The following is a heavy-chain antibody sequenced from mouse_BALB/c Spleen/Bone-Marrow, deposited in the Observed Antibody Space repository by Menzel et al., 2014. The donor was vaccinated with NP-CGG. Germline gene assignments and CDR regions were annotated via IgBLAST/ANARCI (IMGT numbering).Heavy chain of an antibody. V-gene: IGHV1-18*01. CDR1: GYSFTGYT. D-gene: IGHD2-3*01. J-gene: IGHJ3*01. Sequence: LVESGASMKIPCKASGYSFTGYTLNWAKQSHGKNLEWIGLINPYNGGTSHNHKFKGKATLTEDKSSSTAYMELLSLTSEDSAVYYCARFGDDGYPRIAYWGQGTLVTVSA. CDR3: ARFGDDGYPRIAY. CDR2: INPYNGGT.